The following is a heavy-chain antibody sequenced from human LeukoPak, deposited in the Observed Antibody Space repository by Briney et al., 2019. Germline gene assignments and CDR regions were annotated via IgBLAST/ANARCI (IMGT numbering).Heavy chain of an antibody. J-gene: IGHJ4*02. Sequence: GGSLRLSCAASGFTFSTYAMSWVRQAPGKGLEWVSTISGSGGGTYFADSVKGRFTISRDNSKNTLYLQMNNLRAEDTAVYYCAKDSRHLSSPRGGLKESRGGFSDYWGQGTLVTVSS. CDR2: ISGSGGGT. CDR3: AKDSRHLSSPRGGLKESRGGFSDY. V-gene: IGHV3-23*01. D-gene: IGHD6-13*01. CDR1: GFTFSTYA.